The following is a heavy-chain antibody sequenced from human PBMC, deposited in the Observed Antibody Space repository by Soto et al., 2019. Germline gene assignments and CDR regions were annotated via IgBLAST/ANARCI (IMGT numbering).Heavy chain of an antibody. Sequence: QLQLQESGPGLVKPSETLSLTCTVSGGSISSFNYFWGWIRQPPGKGLEWIGSIYYSGSTYYKPSLKSRVTLSADTSKNQFSLKLSSVTAADTAVYYCARYYMWQPFDYWGQGTLVTASS. CDR2: IYYSGST. J-gene: IGHJ4*02. CDR1: GGSISSFNYF. D-gene: IGHD3-10*01. V-gene: IGHV4-39*01. CDR3: ARYYMWQPFDY.